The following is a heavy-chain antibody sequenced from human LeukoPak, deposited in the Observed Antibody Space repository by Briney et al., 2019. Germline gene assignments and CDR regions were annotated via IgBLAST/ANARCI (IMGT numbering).Heavy chain of an antibody. D-gene: IGHD3-9*01. CDR3: ASFGQTYYDISGYYGMDV. V-gene: IGHV4-59*01. CDR2: IYYSGST. Sequence: SETLSLTCTVSGGSISSYYWSWIRQPPGKGLEWIGYIYYSGSTNYNPSLKSRVTISVDTSKNQFSLKLSSVTAADTAVYYCASFGQTYYDISGYYGMDVWGQGITVTVSS. CDR1: GGSISSYY. J-gene: IGHJ6*02.